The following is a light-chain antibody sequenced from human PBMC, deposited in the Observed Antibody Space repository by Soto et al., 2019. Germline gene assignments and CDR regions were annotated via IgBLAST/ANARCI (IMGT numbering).Light chain of an antibody. CDR3: QQYGSSRT. CDR1: QSVSSSY. J-gene: IGKJ1*01. CDR2: GAS. Sequence: EIVLTQSPGTLSLSPGERATLSGRASQSVSSSYLAWYQQKPGQAPRLLIYGASSRATGIPDRFSGSGSGTDFTLTISRLEPEDFAVYYCQQYGSSRTFGQGTRWIS. V-gene: IGKV3-20*01.